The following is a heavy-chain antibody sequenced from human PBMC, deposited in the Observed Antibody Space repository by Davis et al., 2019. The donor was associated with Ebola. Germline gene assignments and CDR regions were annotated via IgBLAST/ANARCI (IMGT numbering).Heavy chain of an antibody. Sequence: SETLSLTCSVSGGSISSHYRSWIRQPPGKGLEWLGYISPSGSPNYSPSLKSRLTMSVDTSKNQFSLKLTSVTAADTAVYYCARVGSADSSWESDYWGQGTLVTVSS. J-gene: IGHJ4*02. CDR2: ISPSGSP. CDR3: ARVGSADSSWESDY. V-gene: IGHV4-59*11. D-gene: IGHD6-13*01. CDR1: GGSISSHY.